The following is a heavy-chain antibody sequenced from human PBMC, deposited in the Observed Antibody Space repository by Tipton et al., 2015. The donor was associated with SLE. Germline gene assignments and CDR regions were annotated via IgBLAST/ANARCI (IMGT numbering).Heavy chain of an antibody. Sequence: TLSLTCTVSGGSISSSSYYWGWIRQPPGKGLEWIGSIYYSGSTYYNPSLKSRVTISVDTSKNQFSLKLSSVTAADTAVYYCAMIAAAEDYWGQGTLVTVSS. V-gene: IGHV4-39*01. CDR2: IYYSGST. CDR3: AMIAAAEDY. D-gene: IGHD6-13*01. CDR1: GGSISSSSYY. J-gene: IGHJ4*02.